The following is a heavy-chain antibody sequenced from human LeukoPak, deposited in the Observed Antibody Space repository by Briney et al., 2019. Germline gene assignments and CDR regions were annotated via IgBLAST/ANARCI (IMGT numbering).Heavy chain of an antibody. J-gene: IGHJ4*02. D-gene: IGHD4-11*01. CDR3: AKDRGTCVTSEVYVDH. CDR1: GFTSSIFD. CDR2: IGTTGDT. Sequence: GSRSPTCVVSGFTSSIFDTRWVRQATGKGLEWVSGIGTTGDTYYPGSVKGRFTISREKAKNSLYLQMNSLRAGDTAVYYCAKDRGTCVTSEVYVDHWGQGTLVTVSS. V-gene: IGHV3-13*04.